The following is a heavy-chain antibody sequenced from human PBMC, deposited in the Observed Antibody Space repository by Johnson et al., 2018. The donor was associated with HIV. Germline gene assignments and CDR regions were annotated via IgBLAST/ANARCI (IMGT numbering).Heavy chain of an antibody. Sequence: VQLVESGGGSVQPGGSLRLSCAAPGFTFSSYWMHWVRQAPGKGLMWVSNIKTDGSNTNYADSVKGRFTISRDNAKNTVYLQMDSLRDEDMAVYYCARGALGSFDIWGEGTMVTVSA. D-gene: IGHD3-16*01. J-gene: IGHJ3*02. V-gene: IGHV3-74*01. CDR1: GFTFSSYW. CDR3: ARGALGSFDI. CDR2: IKTDGSNT.